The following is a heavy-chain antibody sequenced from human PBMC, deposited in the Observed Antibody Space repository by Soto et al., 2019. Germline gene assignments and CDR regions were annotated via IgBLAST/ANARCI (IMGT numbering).Heavy chain of an antibody. D-gene: IGHD6-13*01. Sequence: SVGSLRLSCTASGFTFSSHAMTWVRQAPGKGLEWVSGLSDSGGSTYYADSVKGRFTISRDDSMNTLYLQMNTLRAEDTAVYYCAKVSSSWYSGFFDLWGQGTLVTVSS. V-gene: IGHV3-23*01. CDR3: AKVSSSWYSGFFDL. J-gene: IGHJ4*02. CDR2: LSDSGGST. CDR1: GFTFSSHA.